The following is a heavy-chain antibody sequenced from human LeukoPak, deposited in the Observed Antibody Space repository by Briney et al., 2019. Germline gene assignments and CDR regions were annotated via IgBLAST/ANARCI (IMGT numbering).Heavy chain of an antibody. CDR1: GFTFSSYS. Sequence: NPGGSLRLSCAASGFTFSSYSMNWVRQAPGKGLEWVSSISSSSGYIYYADSVKGRFTISRDNAKNSLYLQMNSLRAEDTAVYYCARVDVQYYYDSSGYQFDPWGQGTLVTVSS. D-gene: IGHD3-22*01. CDR3: ARVDVQYYYDSSGYQFDP. J-gene: IGHJ5*02. CDR2: ISSSSGYI. V-gene: IGHV3-21*01.